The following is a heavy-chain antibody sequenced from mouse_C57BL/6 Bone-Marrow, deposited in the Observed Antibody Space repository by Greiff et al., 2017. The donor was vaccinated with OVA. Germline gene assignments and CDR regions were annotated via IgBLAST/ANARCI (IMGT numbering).Heavy chain of an antibody. D-gene: IGHD1-1*02. Sequence: EVMLVESGGDLVKPGGSLKLSCAASGFTFSSYGMSWVRQTPDKRLEWVATISSGGSYTYYPDSVKGRFTISRDNAKNTLYLQMSSLKSEDTAMYYCARQGWLSRFGYWGQGTTLTVSS. CDR2: ISSGGSYT. CDR3: ARQGWLSRFGY. V-gene: IGHV5-6*02. J-gene: IGHJ2*01. CDR1: GFTFSSYG.